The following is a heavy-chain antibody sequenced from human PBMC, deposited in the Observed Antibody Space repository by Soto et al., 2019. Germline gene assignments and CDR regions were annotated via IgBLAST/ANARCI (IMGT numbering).Heavy chain of an antibody. V-gene: IGHV5-51*01. CDR1: GYSFTSYW. J-gene: IGHJ5*02. D-gene: IGHD2-2*02. CDR3: ARRANCTSTSCYSWFDP. Sequence: GESLKISCKGSGYSFTSYWIGWVRQMPGKGLEWMGIIDPGDSETRYSPSFQGQVIISADKSISTAYLQWSSLKASDTAVYYCARRANCTSTSCYSWFDPWGQGTLVTVSS. CDR2: IDPGDSET.